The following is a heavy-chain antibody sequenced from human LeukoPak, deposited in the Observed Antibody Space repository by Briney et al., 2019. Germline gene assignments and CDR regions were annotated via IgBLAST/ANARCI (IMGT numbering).Heavy chain of an antibody. CDR1: GGTFSSYA. CDR3: TLGYCSSTSCYSGPQFDY. J-gene: IGHJ4*02. D-gene: IGHD2-2*01. CDR2: IIPIFGTA. V-gene: IGHV1-69*05. Sequence: SVKVSCKASGGTFSSYAISWVRRAPGQGLEWMGGIIPIFGTANYAQKFQGRVTITTDESTSTAYMELSSLRSEDTAVYYCTLGYCSSTSCYSGPQFDYWGQGTLVTVSS.